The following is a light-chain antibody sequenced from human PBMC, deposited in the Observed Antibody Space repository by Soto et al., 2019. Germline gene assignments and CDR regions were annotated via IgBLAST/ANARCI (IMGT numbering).Light chain of an antibody. CDR3: QQSYNSPYT. CDR2: DAS. CDR1: QAINKN. Sequence: DIQMTQSPASLSASVGDRVTITCRASQAINKNLNWYRHKLGKAPELLIYDASDSQAGVPSRFSGSGSGADFTLIISGLQPEDFATYYCQQSYNSPYTFGQVTKLEIK. J-gene: IGKJ2*01. V-gene: IGKV1-39*01.